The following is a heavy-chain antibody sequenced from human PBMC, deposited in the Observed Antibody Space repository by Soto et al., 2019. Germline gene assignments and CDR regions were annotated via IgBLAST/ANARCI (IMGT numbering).Heavy chain of an antibody. J-gene: IGHJ5*02. CDR1: GGSISSYY. Sequence: SETLSLTCTVSGGSISSYYWSWIRQPPGKGLEWIGYIYYSGSTNYNPSLKSRVTISVDTSKNQFSLKLSAVTAADTAVYYCARGRYSRAGNWFDPWGQGTLVTVSS. V-gene: IGHV4-59*01. CDR3: ARGRYSRAGNWFDP. CDR2: IYYSGST. D-gene: IGHD2-15*01.